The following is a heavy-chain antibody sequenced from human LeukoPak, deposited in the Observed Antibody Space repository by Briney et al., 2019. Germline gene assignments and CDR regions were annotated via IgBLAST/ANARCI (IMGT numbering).Heavy chain of an antibody. V-gene: IGHV4-31*03. Sequence: SETLSLTCTVSGGSISSGGYYWSWIRQHPGKGLEWIGYIYYSGSTYYNPSLKSRVTISVDTSKNQFSLKLCSVTAGDTGVYYCARRGGKTNYYDSSGYPFDYWGQGTLVTVSS. CDR1: GGSISSGGYY. J-gene: IGHJ4*02. CDR3: ARRGGKTNYYDSSGYPFDY. D-gene: IGHD3-22*01. CDR2: IYYSGST.